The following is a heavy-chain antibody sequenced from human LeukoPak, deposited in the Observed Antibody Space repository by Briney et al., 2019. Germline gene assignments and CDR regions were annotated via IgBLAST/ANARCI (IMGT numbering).Heavy chain of an antibody. D-gene: IGHD3-3*01. CDR1: GYTFTRYY. CDR2: INPSGDTT. CDR3: ARPRMESLSRMPYDY. V-gene: IGHV1-46*01. J-gene: IGHJ4*02. Sequence: ASVKVSCEASGYTFTRYYMHWVRQAPGQGPEWMGVINPSGDTTTYAQKFQDRVTMTRDTSTSTVYMELSNLRSEDTAVYYCARPRMESLSRMPYDYWGQGTAVTVSS.